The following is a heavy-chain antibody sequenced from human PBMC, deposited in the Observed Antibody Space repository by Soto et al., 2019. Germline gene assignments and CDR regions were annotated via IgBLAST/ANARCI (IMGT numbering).Heavy chain of an antibody. J-gene: IGHJ2*01. Sequence: EVQLVESGGGLVQPGGSLKLSCAASGFTFSASAMHWVRQASGKGLEWVGRIRSKGNNYATEYDSSVNGRFTISRDDSKNTEYLQMNSPKNEDTAVYYCTRFAATVSWFFDLGGRGSLVTVSS. CDR1: GFTFSASA. CDR3: TRFAATVSWFFDL. V-gene: IGHV3-73*02. CDR2: IRSKGNNYAT. D-gene: IGHD4-17*01.